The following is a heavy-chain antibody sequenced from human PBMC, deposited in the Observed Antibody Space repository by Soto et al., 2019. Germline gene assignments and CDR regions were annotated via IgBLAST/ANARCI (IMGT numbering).Heavy chain of an antibody. V-gene: IGHV4-34*01. J-gene: IGHJ6*02. CDR1: GGSFSGYY. D-gene: IGHD3-10*01. CDR3: ARERTLLWFGEVLRDYGMDV. Sequence: QVQLQQWGAGLLKPSETLSLTCAVYGGSFSGYYWSWIRQPPGKGLEWLGEINHSGSTNYNPSLKRRVTISVDTSKNQFSLKLSSVTAADTAVYYCARERTLLWFGEVLRDYGMDVWGQGTTVTVSS. CDR2: INHSGST.